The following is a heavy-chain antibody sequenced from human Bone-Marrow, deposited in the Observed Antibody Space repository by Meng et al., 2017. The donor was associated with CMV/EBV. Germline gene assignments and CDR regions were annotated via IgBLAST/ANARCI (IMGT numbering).Heavy chain of an antibody. D-gene: IGHD2-15*01. Sequence: SVKVSCKASGGTFSSYAISWVRQAPGQGLEWMGGIIPIFGTANYAQKFQGRVTITTDESTSTAYMELSSLRSEDTAVYYCVKSAATSSLPYYYYYGMDVWGQGTTVTVSS. J-gene: IGHJ6*02. CDR3: VKSAATSSLPYYYYYGMDV. V-gene: IGHV1-69*05. CDR1: GGTFSSYA. CDR2: IIPIFGTA.